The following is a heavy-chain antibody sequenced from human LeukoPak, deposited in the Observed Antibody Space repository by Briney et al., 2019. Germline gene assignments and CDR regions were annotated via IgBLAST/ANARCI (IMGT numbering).Heavy chain of an antibody. CDR1: GGSFSGYY. V-gene: IGHV4-34*01. CDR2: INHSGST. Sequence: SETLSLTCAVYGGSFSGYYWTWIRQPPGKGLEWIGEINHSGSTNYNPSLKSRVTISVDTSRNQFSLKLSSVTAADTAVYYCARRPLLAAPGGGVHYWGQGTLVPVSS. J-gene: IGHJ4*02. D-gene: IGHD6-13*01. CDR3: ARRPLLAAPGGGVHY.